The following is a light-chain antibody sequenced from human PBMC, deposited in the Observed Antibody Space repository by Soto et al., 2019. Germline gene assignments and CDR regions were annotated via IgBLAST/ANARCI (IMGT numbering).Light chain of an antibody. J-gene: IGKJ1*01. Sequence: MTQSPCTLSVSLGDRATVSCRASQTISNKVAWYQQKPGQAPRLLFYDASTRASGIPARFSGSGSGTEFTLTISSLQSEDFASYYCQQYNNCPRTFGQGTKVDIK. CDR3: QQYNNCPRT. CDR1: QTISNK. CDR2: DAS. V-gene: IGKV3-15*01.